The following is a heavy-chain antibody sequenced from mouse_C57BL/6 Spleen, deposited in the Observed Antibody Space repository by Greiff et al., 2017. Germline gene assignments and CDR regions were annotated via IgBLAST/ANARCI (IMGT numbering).Heavy chain of an antibody. CDR2: IYPRSGNT. J-gene: IGHJ1*03. Sequence: QVQLQQSGAELARPGASVKLSCKASGYTFTSYGISWVKQRTGQGLEWIGEIYPRSGNTYYNEKFKGKATLTADKSSSTAYMELRSLTSEDSAVYFCARSGLAANWYWYFDVWGTGTTVTVSS. CDR1: GYTFTSYG. D-gene: IGHD4-1*01. V-gene: IGHV1-81*01. CDR3: ARSGLAANWYWYFDV.